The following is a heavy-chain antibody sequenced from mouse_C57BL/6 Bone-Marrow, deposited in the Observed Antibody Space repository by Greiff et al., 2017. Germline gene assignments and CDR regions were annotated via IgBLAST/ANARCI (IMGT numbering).Heavy chain of an antibody. Sequence: VQLQQPGAELVRPGSSVKLSCKASGYTFTSYWMDWVKQRPGQGLEWIGNIYPSDSETHYNQKFKDKATLTVDKSSSTAYMQLSSLTSEDSAVYYCARSRSYYYGSSHWYFDVWGTGTTVTVSS. J-gene: IGHJ1*03. CDR3: ARSRSYYYGSSHWYFDV. CDR2: IYPSDSET. CDR1: GYTFTSYW. V-gene: IGHV1-61*01. D-gene: IGHD1-1*01.